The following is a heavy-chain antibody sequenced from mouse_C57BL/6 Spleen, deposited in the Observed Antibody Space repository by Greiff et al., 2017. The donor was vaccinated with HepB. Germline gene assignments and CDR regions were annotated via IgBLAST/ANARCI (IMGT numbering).Heavy chain of an antibody. CDR3: AREWLLRGNYYAMDY. V-gene: IGHV1-82*01. CDR1: GYAFSSSW. J-gene: IGHJ4*01. D-gene: IGHD2-3*01. Sequence: QVQLQQSGPELVKPGASVKISCKASGYAFSSSWMNWVKQRPGKGLEWIGRIYPGDGDTNYNGKFKGKATLTADKSSSTAYMQLSSLTSEDSAVYFCAREWLLRGNYYAMDYWGQGTSVTVSS. CDR2: IYPGDGDT.